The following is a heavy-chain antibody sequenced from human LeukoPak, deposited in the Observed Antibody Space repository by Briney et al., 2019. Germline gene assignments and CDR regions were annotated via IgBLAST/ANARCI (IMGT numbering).Heavy chain of an antibody. J-gene: IGHJ1*01. CDR1: GFTFDDYA. CDR2: ISWNSGSI. V-gene: IGHV3-9*03. D-gene: IGHD2-2*02. Sequence: GRSLRLSCAASGFTFDDYAMHWVRQAPGKGLEWVSGISWNSGSIGYADSVKGRFTISRDNAKNSLYLQMNSLRAEDMALYYCAKGQRCSSTSCYTGPEYFQHWGQGTLVTVSS. CDR3: AKGQRCSSTSCYTGPEYFQH.